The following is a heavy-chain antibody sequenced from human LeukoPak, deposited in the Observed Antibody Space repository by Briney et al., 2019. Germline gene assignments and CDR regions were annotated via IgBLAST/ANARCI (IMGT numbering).Heavy chain of an antibody. D-gene: IGHD5-12*01. CDR3: AKRGYDGYECDY. Sequence: GGSLRLSRAASGFTFSSYSMNWVRQAPGKGLEWVSSISSSSSYTYYADSVKGRFTISRDNSKNTLYLQMNSLRAEDTAVYYCAKRGYDGYECDYWGQGTLVTVSS. CDR1: GFTFSSYS. V-gene: IGHV3-21*04. CDR2: ISSSSSYT. J-gene: IGHJ4*02.